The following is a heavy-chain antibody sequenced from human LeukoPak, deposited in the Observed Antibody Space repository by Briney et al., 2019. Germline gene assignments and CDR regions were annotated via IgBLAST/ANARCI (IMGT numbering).Heavy chain of an antibody. D-gene: IGHD3-10*01. CDR1: GFTVDSYY. CDR3: ARVEPGIGDAFDI. CDR2: IYSGGSI. V-gene: IGHV3-53*01. Sequence: GGSLRLSCAASGFTVDSYYMNWVRQAPGKGLEWDSVIYSGGSIYYADSVKGRFTISRDNSENTLYLQMNSLRAEDTAVYYCARVEPGIGDAFDIWGQGTMVTVSS. J-gene: IGHJ3*02.